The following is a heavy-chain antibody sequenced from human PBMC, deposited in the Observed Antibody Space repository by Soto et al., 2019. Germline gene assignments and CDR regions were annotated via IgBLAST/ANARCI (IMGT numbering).Heavy chain of an antibody. J-gene: IGHJ4*02. CDR2: ISAYNGNT. Sequence: GASVKVSCKASGYTFTSYGISWVRQAPGQGLEWMGWISAYNGNTNYAQKLQGRVTMTTDTSTSTAYMELRSLRSDDTAVYYCAGLGYYDSSGSTEFDYWGQGTLVTVSS. CDR1: GYTFTSYG. D-gene: IGHD3-22*01. V-gene: IGHV1-18*04. CDR3: AGLGYYDSSGSTEFDY.